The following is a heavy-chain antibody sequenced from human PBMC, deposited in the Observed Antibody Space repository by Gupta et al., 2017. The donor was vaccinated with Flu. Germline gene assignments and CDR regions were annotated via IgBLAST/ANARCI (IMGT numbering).Heavy chain of an antibody. D-gene: IGHD3-10*01. CDR3: ARTPYGSGSEFPDY. CDR1: GFTFSSHS. Sequence: EVQLVESGGGLVKPGGSLRLSCAASGFTFSSHSMNWVRQAPGKGLEWVSSISSSSSYIYYADSVKGRFTISRDNAKNSLYLQMNSLRAEDTAVYYCARTPYGSGSEFPDYWGQGTLVTVSS. CDR2: ISSSSSYI. V-gene: IGHV3-21*01. J-gene: IGHJ4*02.